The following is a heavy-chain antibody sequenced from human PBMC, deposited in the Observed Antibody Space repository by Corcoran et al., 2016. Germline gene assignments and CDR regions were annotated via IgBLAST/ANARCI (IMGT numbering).Heavy chain of an antibody. D-gene: IGHD2-15*01. CDR1: GGSVSSGSYY. J-gene: IGHJ5*02. CDR3: ATSYCRGGSCYSGMGFDP. V-gene: IGHV4-61*01. Sequence: QVQLQESGPGLVKPSETLSLTCTVSGGSVSSGSYYWSWIRQPPGKGLEWIGYIYYSGSTNYNPSLKSRVTISVDTAKNQFSLKLSSVTAADTAVYYCATSYCRGGSCYSGMGFDPWGQGTLVTVSS. CDR2: IYYSGST.